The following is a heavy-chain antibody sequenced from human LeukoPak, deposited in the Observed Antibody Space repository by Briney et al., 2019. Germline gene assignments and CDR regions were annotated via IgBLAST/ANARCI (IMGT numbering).Heavy chain of an antibody. CDR1: GGSISSYY. CDR2: IYTSGST. Sequence: SETLSLTCTVSGGSISSYYWSWIRQPPGKGLEWIGYIYTSGSTNYNPSLKSRVTISVDTSKNQFSLKLSSVTAADTAVYYCARPVVTATYWYFDLWGRGTLVTVSS. V-gene: IGHV4-4*09. J-gene: IGHJ2*01. CDR3: ARPVVTATYWYFDL. D-gene: IGHD2-21*02.